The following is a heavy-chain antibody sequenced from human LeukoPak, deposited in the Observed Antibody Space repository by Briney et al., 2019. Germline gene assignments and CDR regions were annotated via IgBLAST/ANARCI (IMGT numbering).Heavy chain of an antibody. J-gene: IGHJ5*02. CDR3: AKDLSQGSCAA. CDR2: ISGSGGST. V-gene: IGHV3-23*01. CDR1: GFTFSSYG. Sequence: PGGSLRLSCAASGFTFSSYGMSWVRQAPGKGLEWVSAISGSGGSTYYTDSVKGRFTISRDNSKNTLYLQMNSLRAEDTAVYYRAKDLSQGSCAAWAQGTLVTVSS. D-gene: IGHD3-16*01.